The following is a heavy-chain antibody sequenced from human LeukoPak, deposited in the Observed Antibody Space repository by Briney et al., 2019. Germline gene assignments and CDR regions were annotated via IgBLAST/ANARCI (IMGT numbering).Heavy chain of an antibody. CDR1: GFTFSSYW. V-gene: IGHV3-7*01. J-gene: IGHJ5*02. CDR2: IKQDGSEK. CDR3: ARDHGRYQLRNPNWFDP. D-gene: IGHD2-2*01. Sequence: PGGSLRLSCAASGFTFSSYWMSWVRQAPGKGLEWVANIKQDGSEKYYADSVKGRFTISRDNAKNSLYLQMNSLRAEDTAVYYCARDHGRYQLRNPNWFDPWGQGTLVTVSS.